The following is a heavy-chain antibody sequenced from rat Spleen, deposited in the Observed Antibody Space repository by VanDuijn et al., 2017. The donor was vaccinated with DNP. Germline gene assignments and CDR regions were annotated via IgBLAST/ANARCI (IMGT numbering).Heavy chain of an antibody. D-gene: IGHD4-3*01. Sequence: EVQLVESGGSFVQSGRSLKLSCAASGFTFNDYAMAWVRQAPKRGLEWVATISYDGGSAYYGDPVKGRFTISRDNAKSTLYLQMSSLRSEDMATYYCVRWYNSGYYFDYWGQGVMVTVSS. J-gene: IGHJ2*01. CDR1: GFTFNDYA. V-gene: IGHV5-17*01. CDR3: VRWYNSGYYFDY. CDR2: ISYDGGSA.